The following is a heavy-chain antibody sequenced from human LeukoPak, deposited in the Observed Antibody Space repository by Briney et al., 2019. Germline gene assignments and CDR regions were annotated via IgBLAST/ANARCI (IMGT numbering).Heavy chain of an antibody. Sequence: GGSLRLSCAASGFTFSTYVMSWVRQAPGKGLEWVSTISDSGGSTFYADSVEGRFTISRDNSKDTLYPQMNSLRAEDTAVYYCAKVTVTMGYWGQGTLVTVSS. J-gene: IGHJ4*02. V-gene: IGHV3-23*01. D-gene: IGHD3-10*01. CDR3: AKVTVTMGY. CDR1: GFTFSTYV. CDR2: ISDSGGST.